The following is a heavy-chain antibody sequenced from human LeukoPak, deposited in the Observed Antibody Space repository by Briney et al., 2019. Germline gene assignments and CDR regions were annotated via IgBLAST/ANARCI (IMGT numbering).Heavy chain of an antibody. D-gene: IGHD5-24*01. CDR3: AKALYGGYNSYYFDY. J-gene: IGHJ4*02. CDR2: IKQDGNDK. V-gene: IGHV3-7*03. CDR1: GFTFSTYW. Sequence: GGSLRLSCAASGFTFSTYWMSWVRQAPGKGLEWVANIKQDGNDKYYVDSVKGRFTISRDNTKSSLYLQMNSLRPEDTAVYYCAKALYGGYNSYYFDYWGQGTLVTVSS.